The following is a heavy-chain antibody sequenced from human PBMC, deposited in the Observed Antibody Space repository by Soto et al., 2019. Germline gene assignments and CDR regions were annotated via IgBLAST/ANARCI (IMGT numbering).Heavy chain of an antibody. CDR1: GGSISSGGYY. CDR2: IYYSGST. CDR3: ARTAYGSGSYYNVQNYYYGMDV. V-gene: IGHV4-31*01. Sequence: QVQLQESGPGLVKPSQTLSLTCTVSGGSISSGGYYWSWIRQHPGKGLEWIGYIYYSGSTYYNPSLKSQVTISVYTSKNQFSLKLSSVTAADTAVYYCARTAYGSGSYYNVQNYYYGMDVWGQGTTVTVSS. D-gene: IGHD3-10*01. J-gene: IGHJ6*02.